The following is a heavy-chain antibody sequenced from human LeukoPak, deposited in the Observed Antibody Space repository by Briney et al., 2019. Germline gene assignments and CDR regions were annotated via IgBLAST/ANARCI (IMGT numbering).Heavy chain of an antibody. Sequence: GASVKVSCKASGYTFTSYDINWVRQATGQGLEWMGWMNPNSGNTGYAQKFQGRVTMTRNTSISTAYVELSSLRSDDTAVYYCARVRSARRAVGAFDIWGQGTMVTVSS. D-gene: IGHD6-6*01. CDR1: GYTFTSYD. CDR3: ARVRSARRAVGAFDI. J-gene: IGHJ3*02. V-gene: IGHV1-8*01. CDR2: MNPNSGNT.